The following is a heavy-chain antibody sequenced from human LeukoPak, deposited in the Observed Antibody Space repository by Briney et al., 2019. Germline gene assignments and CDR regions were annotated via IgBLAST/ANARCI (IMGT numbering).Heavy chain of an antibody. V-gene: IGHV3-23*01. CDR3: AKEYGGNSRWYDY. D-gene: IGHD4-23*01. Sequence: GGSLRLSCAASGFTFTSYSMNWVRQAPGKGLEWVSTISGGGGSTYYADSVKGRFTISRDNSKNTLYLQMNSLRAEDTAVYYCAKEYGGNSRWYDYWGQGTLVTVSS. J-gene: IGHJ4*02. CDR1: GFTFTSYS. CDR2: ISGGGGST.